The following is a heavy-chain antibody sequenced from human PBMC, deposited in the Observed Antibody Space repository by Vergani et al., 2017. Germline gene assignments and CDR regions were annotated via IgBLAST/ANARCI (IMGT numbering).Heavy chain of an antibody. CDR2: IRSKANSYAT. J-gene: IGHJ5*02. CDR3: AKAPGSGYGDPIFGWFDP. CDR1: GFTFSGSA. V-gene: IGHV3-73*01. Sequence: EVQLVESGGGLVQPGGSLKLSCAASGFTFSGSAMHWVRQASGKGLEWVGRIRSKANSYATAYAASVKGRFTISRDDSKNTAYLQMNSLRAEDTAVYYCAKAPGSGYGDPIFGWFDPWGQGTLVTVSS. D-gene: IGHD4-17*01.